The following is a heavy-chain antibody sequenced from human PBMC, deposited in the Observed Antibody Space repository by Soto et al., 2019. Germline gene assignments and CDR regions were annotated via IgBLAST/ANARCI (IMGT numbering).Heavy chain of an antibody. Sequence: SDTLSLTCTVSGGSISSGGYYWSWIRQHPGKGLEWIGYIYHSGSTYYNPSLKSRVTISVETSKNQFSLKLSSVTAADTAVYYCAREAAGILNWFDPWGQGTLVTVSS. J-gene: IGHJ5*02. V-gene: IGHV4-31*03. CDR3: AREAAGILNWFDP. CDR1: GGSISSGGYY. CDR2: IYHSGST. D-gene: IGHD6-25*01.